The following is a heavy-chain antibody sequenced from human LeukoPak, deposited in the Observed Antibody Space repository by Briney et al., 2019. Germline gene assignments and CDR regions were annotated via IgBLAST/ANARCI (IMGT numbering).Heavy chain of an antibody. CDR1: GFTFSNYA. CDR2: ISRSGVTT. CDR3: AKDQLTTVTTSFDY. D-gene: IGHD4-11*01. Sequence: GGSLRLSCAASGFTFSNYAMSWVRQAPGKGLEWVSAISRSGVTTYYADSVKGRCTISRDNPKNTLYLQMNSLRAEDTAVYYCAKDQLTTVTTSFDYWGQGTLVTVSS. J-gene: IGHJ4*02. V-gene: IGHV3-23*01.